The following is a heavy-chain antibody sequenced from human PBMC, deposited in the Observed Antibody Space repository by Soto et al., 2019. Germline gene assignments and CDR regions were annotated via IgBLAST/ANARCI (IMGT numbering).Heavy chain of an antibody. J-gene: IGHJ5*02. Sequence: PSETLSLTCTVSGGSVSSVDYYWSWIRQPPGKGLEWIGYIYYSGSTNYNPSLKSRVSISLDTTKNQFSLRLTSVTAADTAVYYCARIPVDTYMINWFDPWGQGTLVTVSS. D-gene: IGHD5-18*01. CDR2: IYYSGST. CDR1: GGSVSSVDYY. CDR3: ARIPVDTYMINWFDP. V-gene: IGHV4-61*08.